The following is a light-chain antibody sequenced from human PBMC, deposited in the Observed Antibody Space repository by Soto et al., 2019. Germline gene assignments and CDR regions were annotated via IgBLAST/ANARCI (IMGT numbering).Light chain of an antibody. CDR1: QSVSSN. V-gene: IGKV3-15*01. CDR3: QQRTDRPPWT. Sequence: DIVMTQSPATLSVSPGERATLSCRASQSVSSNLAWYQQKPGQAPRLLIYGASTRATGIPARFSGSGSGTEFTLTISSLEPEDFAVYYCQQRTDRPPWTFGQGTKVDIK. CDR2: GAS. J-gene: IGKJ1*01.